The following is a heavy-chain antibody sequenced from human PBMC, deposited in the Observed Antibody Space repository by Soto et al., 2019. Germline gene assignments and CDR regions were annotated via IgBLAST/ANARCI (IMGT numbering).Heavy chain of an antibody. V-gene: IGHV3-23*01. CDR3: AKGHSSGSFVYFDS. CDR1: GFTFSSYA. D-gene: IGHD1-26*01. Sequence: EVQLLESGGALVQPGGSLRLSCAASGFTFSSYAMSWVRQPPGKGLEWVSAISGGGGSKYYADSVKGRFTISRDNSKNTLYLQMNSLRAEDTAVYYCAKGHSSGSFVYFDSWGQGTLVTVSS. J-gene: IGHJ4*02. CDR2: ISGGGGSK.